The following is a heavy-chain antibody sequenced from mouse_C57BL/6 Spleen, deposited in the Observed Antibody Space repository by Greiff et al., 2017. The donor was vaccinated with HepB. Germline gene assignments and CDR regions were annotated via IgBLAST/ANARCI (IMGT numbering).Heavy chain of an antibody. J-gene: IGHJ4*01. D-gene: IGHD2-4*01. V-gene: IGHV2-6-1*01. CDR3: ARHNDYDSYAMDY. CDR1: GFSLTSYG. Sequence: VKLMESGPGLVAPSQSLSITCTVSGFSLTSYGVHWVRQPPGKGLEWLVVIWSDGSTTYNSALKSRLSISKDNSKSQVFLKMNSLQTDDTAMYYCARHNDYDSYAMDYWGQGTSVTVSS. CDR2: IWSDGST.